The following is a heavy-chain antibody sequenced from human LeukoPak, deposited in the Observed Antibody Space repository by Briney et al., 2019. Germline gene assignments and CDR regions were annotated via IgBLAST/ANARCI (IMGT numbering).Heavy chain of an antibody. CDR1: GFTFSSYG. CDR2: IWYDGSNK. CDR3: ARLVYCSSTSCYYYYYMEV. D-gene: IGHD2-2*01. J-gene: IGHJ6*03. V-gene: IGHV3-33*01. Sequence: GGSLRLSCAASGFTFSSYGMHWVRQAPGRGLEWVAVIWYDGSNKYYADSVKGRFTISRGNSKNTLYLQMNSLRAEDTAVYYCARLVYCSSTSCYYYYYMEVWGKGTTVTVSS.